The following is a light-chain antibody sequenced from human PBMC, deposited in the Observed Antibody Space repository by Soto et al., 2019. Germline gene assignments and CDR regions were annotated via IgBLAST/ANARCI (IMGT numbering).Light chain of an antibody. J-gene: IGKJ2*01. CDR2: ETS. CDR3: QQYGSSLMYT. CDR1: QSVSSSY. V-gene: IGKV3-20*01. Sequence: EIVLTQSPGTLSLSPGERATLSCRASQSVSSSYLAWYQQKPGQAPRLLIYETSNRATGIPDRFSGGGSGADFSHTISRLEPEDFAVYYCQQYGSSLMYTFGQGTKLEIK.